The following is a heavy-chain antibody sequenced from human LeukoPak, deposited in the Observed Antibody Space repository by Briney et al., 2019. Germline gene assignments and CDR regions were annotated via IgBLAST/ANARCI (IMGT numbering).Heavy chain of an antibody. D-gene: IGHD3-10*01. CDR1: GFTFSSYG. CDR3: ARVKTMVRGSSLDY. CDR2: IWYDGSNK. Sequence: GGSLRLSCAASGFTFSSYGMHWVRQAPGKGLEWVAVIWYDGSNKYYADSVKGRFTISRDNSKNTLCLQMNSLRAEDTAVYYCARVKTMVRGSSLDYWGQGTLVTVSS. J-gene: IGHJ4*02. V-gene: IGHV3-33*01.